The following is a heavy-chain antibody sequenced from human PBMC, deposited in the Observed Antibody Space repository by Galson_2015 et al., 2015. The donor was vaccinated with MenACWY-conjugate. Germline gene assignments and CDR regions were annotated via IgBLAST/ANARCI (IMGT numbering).Heavy chain of an antibody. CDR2: IYYSGST. D-gene: IGHD3-16*01. V-gene: IGHV4-59*01. Sequence: ETLSLTCTVSGGSISSYYWSWIRQPPGKGLEWIGYIYYSGSTNYNPSLKSRVTISVDTSKNQFSLKLSSVTAADTAVYYCARGLRANYYYYYYMDVWGKGSTVTVSS. J-gene: IGHJ6*03. CDR3: ARGLRANYYYYYYMDV. CDR1: GGSISSYY.